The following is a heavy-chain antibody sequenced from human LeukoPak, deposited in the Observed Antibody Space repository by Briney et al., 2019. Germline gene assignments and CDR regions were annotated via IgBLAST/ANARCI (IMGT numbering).Heavy chain of an antibody. D-gene: IGHD1-26*01. J-gene: IGHJ4*02. Sequence: ASETLSLTCGVSGGSISGTNWWSWVRQPPGQGLEWIGEISLRGLTNYNPSLRSRLTMSLDESKNQVSLNLTSVTAADTAVYYCSRESGPFSPFGFWGQGTLVSVHS. CDR3: SRESGPFSPFGF. V-gene: IGHV4-4*02. CDR1: GGSISGTNW. CDR2: ISLRGLT.